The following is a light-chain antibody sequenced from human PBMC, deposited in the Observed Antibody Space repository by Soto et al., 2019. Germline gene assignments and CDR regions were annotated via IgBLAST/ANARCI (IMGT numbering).Light chain of an antibody. Sequence: EIVLTQSPATLSLSPGERATLSCRASQSVSSHLAWYQQKPGQAPRLLIYDASNRATGIPARFSGSGSGTDFTLTISSLEPEDFATYYCLQDSIYPWTFGQGTKVDIK. CDR2: DAS. J-gene: IGKJ1*01. CDR3: LQDSIYPWT. V-gene: IGKV3-11*01. CDR1: QSVSSH.